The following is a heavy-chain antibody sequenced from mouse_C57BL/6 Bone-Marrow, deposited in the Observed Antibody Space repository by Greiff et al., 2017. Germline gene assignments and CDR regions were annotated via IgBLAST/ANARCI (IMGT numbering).Heavy chain of an antibody. D-gene: IGHD2-3*01. J-gene: IGHJ2*01. V-gene: IGHV1-81*01. CDR1: GYTFPSSG. CDR3: ARGWLLYFDY. CDR2: IYPRSGNT. Sequence: QVQLQQSGAELARPGASVKLSCKASGYTFPSSGISWVKQRPGQGLEWIGEIYPRSGNTYYNEKVKGKATLTADKSSSTAYMELRSLTSEDSAVYFCARGWLLYFDYWGQGTTLTVSS.